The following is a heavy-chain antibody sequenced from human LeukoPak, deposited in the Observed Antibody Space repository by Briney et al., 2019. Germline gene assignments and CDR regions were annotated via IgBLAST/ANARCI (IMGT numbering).Heavy chain of an antibody. V-gene: IGHV3-23*01. D-gene: IGHD3-3*01. CDR3: AKVFSGYDFWSEDY. CDR2: ISGSGGST. Sequence: PGGSLRLSCAASGFTFSSYAMSWVRQAPGKGLEWVSAISGSGGSTYYADSVKGRFTISRDNSKNTLYLQMNSLRAEDTAVYYCAKVFSGYDFWSEDYWGQGTLVTVSS. CDR1: GFTFSSYA. J-gene: IGHJ4*02.